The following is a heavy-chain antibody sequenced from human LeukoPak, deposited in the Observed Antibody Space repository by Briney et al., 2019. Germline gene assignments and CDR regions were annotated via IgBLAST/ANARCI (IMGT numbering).Heavy chain of an antibody. V-gene: IGHV3-30*12. Sequence: GGSLRLSCAASGFSFSSHAMHWVRQAPGKGLEWVAFISYDGSTKTYADSVKGRFTTSRDISLHLQMNSLRAEDTAVYYCARPMYYYDSSGYPDYWGQGTLVTVSS. J-gene: IGHJ4*02. CDR3: ARPMYYYDSSGYPDY. CDR2: ISYDGSTK. D-gene: IGHD3-22*01. CDR1: GFSFSSHA.